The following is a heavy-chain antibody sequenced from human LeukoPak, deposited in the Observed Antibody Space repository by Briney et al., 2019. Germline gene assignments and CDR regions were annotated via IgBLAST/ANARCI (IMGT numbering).Heavy chain of an antibody. CDR3: ARDLGIVGATTSYYYYMDV. V-gene: IGHV1-69*05. Sequence: SVKVSCKASGGTFSSYAISWVRQAPGQGLEWMGRIIPIFGTANSAQKFQGRVTITTDESTSTAYMELSSLRSEDTAVYYCARDLGIVGATTSYYYYMDVWGKGTTVTVSS. J-gene: IGHJ6*03. CDR1: GGTFSSYA. CDR2: IIPIFGTA. D-gene: IGHD1-26*01.